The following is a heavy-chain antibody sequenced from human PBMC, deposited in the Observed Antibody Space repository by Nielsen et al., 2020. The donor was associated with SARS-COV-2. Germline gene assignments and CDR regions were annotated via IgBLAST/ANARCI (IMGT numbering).Heavy chain of an antibody. V-gene: IGHV1-69*02. CDR3: ASTNGVLGDWFDP. Sequence: PVKVSCKASGGTFSSYTISWVRQAPGQGLEWMGRIIPILGIANYAQKFQGRVTITADKSTSTAYMELSSLRSEDTAVYYCASTNGVLGDWFDPWGQGTLVTVSS. J-gene: IGHJ5*02. CDR2: IIPILGIA. D-gene: IGHD2-8*01. CDR1: GGTFSSYT.